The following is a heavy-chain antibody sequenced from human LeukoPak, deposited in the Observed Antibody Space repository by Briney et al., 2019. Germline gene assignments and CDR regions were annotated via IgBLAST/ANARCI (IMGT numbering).Heavy chain of an antibody. CDR1: GYTFTGYY. CDR2: INPNSGGT. J-gene: IGHJ5*02. V-gene: IGHV1-2*02. Sequence: ASVKVSCMASGYTFTGYYMHWVRQAPGQGPEWMGWINPNSGGTDYAQKVQGRVTMTRDTSINTAYMELSSLRSDDTAVYYCARGRYCSDGNCYHNWFDPWGQGTLVTVSS. D-gene: IGHD2-15*01. CDR3: ARGRYCSDGNCYHNWFDP.